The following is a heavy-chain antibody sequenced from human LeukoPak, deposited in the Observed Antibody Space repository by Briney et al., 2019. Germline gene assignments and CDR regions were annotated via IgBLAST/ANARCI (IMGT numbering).Heavy chain of an antibody. CDR3: ARDSTWLLDY. J-gene: IGHJ4*02. CDR1: GFSFRSHW. D-gene: IGHD6-19*01. Sequence: GGSLRLSCTASGFSFRSHWMTWVRQPPGKGLEWVANIKEDGTVKYYVDSVKGRFTISRDNTKNIMYLEMNSLRADDTAVYFCARDSTWLLDYWGQGTLITVSS. V-gene: IGHV3-7*03. CDR2: IKEDGTVK.